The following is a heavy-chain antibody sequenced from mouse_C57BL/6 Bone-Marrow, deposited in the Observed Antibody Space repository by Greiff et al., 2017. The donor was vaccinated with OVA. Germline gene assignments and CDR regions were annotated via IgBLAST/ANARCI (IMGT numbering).Heavy chain of an antibody. J-gene: IGHJ2*01. Sequence: VQLKESGPGLVKPSQSLSLTCSVTGYSINSGYYWNWIRPFPGNKLAWMGYISYDGSNNYNPSLKNRLSITRDTSKNQFFLKLNSVTTENTATYYCASDSQGDCFDYWGQGTTLTVSS. CDR3: ASDSQGDCFDY. CDR2: ISYDGSN. V-gene: IGHV3-6*01. CDR1: GYSINSGYY.